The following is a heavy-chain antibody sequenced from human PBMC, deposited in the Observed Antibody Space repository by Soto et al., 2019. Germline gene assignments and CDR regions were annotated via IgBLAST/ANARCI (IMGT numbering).Heavy chain of an antibody. J-gene: IGHJ3*02. CDR3: AREPYGDYAAFDI. CDR2: IYYSGST. D-gene: IGHD4-17*01. Sequence: SETLSLTCTVSGGSISSGDYYWSWIRQPPGKGLEWIGYIYYSGSTNYNPSLKSRVTISVDTSKNQFSLKLSSVTAADTAVYYCAREPYGDYAAFDIWGQGTMVTVSS. V-gene: IGHV4-30-4*02. CDR1: GGSISSGDYY.